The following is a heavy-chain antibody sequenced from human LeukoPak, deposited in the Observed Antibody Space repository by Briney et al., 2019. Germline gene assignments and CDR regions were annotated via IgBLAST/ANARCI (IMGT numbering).Heavy chain of an antibody. Sequence: PSETLSLTCAVYGGSFSGYYWSWIRQPPGKGLEWIGEINHSGSTNYNPSLKSRVTISVDTSKNQFSLKLSSATAADTAVYYCARLRYFDPFDYWGQGTLVTVSS. J-gene: IGHJ4*02. V-gene: IGHV4-34*01. D-gene: IGHD3-9*01. CDR3: ARLRYFDPFDY. CDR2: INHSGST. CDR1: GGSFSGYY.